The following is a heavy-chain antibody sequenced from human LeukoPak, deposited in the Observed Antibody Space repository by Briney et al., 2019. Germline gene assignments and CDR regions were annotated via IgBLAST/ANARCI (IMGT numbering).Heavy chain of an antibody. J-gene: IGHJ4*02. V-gene: IGHV4-34*01. CDR1: GGSFSGYY. CDR2: INHSGST. CDR3: AXXXXXXXKKQSRYFDY. Sequence: SETLSLTCAVYGGSFSGYYWSWIRQPPGKGLEWIGEINHSGSTNYNPPLKSRVTISVDTSKNQFSLKLSSVTAADTAVYYCAXXXXXXXKKQSRYFDYWGQGTLVTVSS. D-gene: IGHD1/OR15-1a*01.